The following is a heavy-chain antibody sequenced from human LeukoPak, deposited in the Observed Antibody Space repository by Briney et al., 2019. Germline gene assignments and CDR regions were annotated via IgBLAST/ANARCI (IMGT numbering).Heavy chain of an antibody. V-gene: IGHV4-59*01. Sequence: SETLSLTCTVSGGSISSYYWSWIRQPPGKGLEWIGYIYYSGSTNYNPSLKSRVTISVDTSKNQFSLKLSSVTAADTAVYYCARGTITIFGVAPPDYWGQGTLVTVSS. CDR1: GGSISSYY. CDR3: ARGTITIFGVAPPDY. CDR2: IYYSGST. D-gene: IGHD3-3*01. J-gene: IGHJ4*02.